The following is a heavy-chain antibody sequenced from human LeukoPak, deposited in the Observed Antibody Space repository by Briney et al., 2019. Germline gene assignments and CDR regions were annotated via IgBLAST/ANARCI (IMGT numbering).Heavy chain of an antibody. V-gene: IGHV3-20*04. CDR3: ARVPLMVYDNWFDP. D-gene: IGHD2-8*01. J-gene: IGHJ5*02. CDR2: INWNGGSI. Sequence: GGSLRLSCAASGFTFDDYGMSWVRQAPGKGLEWVSGINWNGGSIGYADSVKGRFTISRDNAKNSLYLQMNSLRAKDTALYYCARVPLMVYDNWFDPWGQGTLVTVSS. CDR1: GFTFDDYG.